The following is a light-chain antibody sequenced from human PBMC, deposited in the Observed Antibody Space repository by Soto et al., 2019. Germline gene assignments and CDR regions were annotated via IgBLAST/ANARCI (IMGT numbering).Light chain of an antibody. V-gene: IGKV3-15*01. Sequence: EIFMTQSPATLSVFPGERVILSCRASQSVGSTLAWYQQKPGQAPRLLIRGASTRATGVPARFSGSGSGTEFTLTISSLQSEDFSVYYCQQYSSSLTFGGGPTLEIK. CDR3: QQYSSSLT. CDR2: GAS. CDR1: QSVGST. J-gene: IGKJ4*02.